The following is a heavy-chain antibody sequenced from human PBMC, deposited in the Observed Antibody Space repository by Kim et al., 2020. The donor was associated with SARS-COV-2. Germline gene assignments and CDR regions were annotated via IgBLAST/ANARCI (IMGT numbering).Heavy chain of an antibody. V-gene: IGHV4-4*07. Sequence: NPSVKSRVTMSVDTSKTQFSLRLTSVTAADTAVYYCAGGPDSSTWSKYDYWGQGTLVTVSS. D-gene: IGHD6-13*01. J-gene: IGHJ4*02. CDR3: AGGPDSSTWSKYDY.